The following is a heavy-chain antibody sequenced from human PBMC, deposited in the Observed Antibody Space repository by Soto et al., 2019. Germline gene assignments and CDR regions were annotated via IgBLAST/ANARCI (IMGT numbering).Heavy chain of an antibody. Sequence: PGGSLRLSCAASGFTFSSYWMHWVRQAPGKGLVWVSRINSDGSSTSYADSVKGRFTISRDNAKNTLYLQMNSLRAEDTAVYYCARDMPIGGYDYGDFYYYGMDVWGQGTTVTASS. CDR2: INSDGSST. V-gene: IGHV3-74*01. J-gene: IGHJ6*02. CDR3: ARDMPIGGYDYGDFYYYGMDV. CDR1: GFTFSSYW. D-gene: IGHD4-17*01.